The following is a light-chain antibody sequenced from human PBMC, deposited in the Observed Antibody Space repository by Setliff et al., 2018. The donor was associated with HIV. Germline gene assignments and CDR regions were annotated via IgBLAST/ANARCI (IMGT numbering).Light chain of an antibody. J-gene: IGLJ1*01. V-gene: IGLV2-23*02. Sequence: QSALSQPASVSGSPGQSITISCTGTSSDVGGYNLVSWYQQHPGKAPKLMIYEVSRRPSGVSNRFSGSKSGNTASLTISGLQAEDEADYYCCSYAGDSTYVFGPGTKV. CDR2: EVS. CDR1: SSDVGGYNL. CDR3: CSYAGDSTYV.